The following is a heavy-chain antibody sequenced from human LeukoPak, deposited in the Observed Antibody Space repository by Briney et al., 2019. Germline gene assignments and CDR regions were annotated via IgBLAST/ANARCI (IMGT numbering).Heavy chain of an antibody. J-gene: IGHJ5*02. CDR2: ISAYNGNT. CDR3: ARDPARDIAARGYNWFDP. CDR1: GYTFTSYG. Sequence: ASVKVSCKASGYTFTSYGISWVRQAPGQGLEWMGWISAYNGNTNYAQKLQGRVTMTTDTSTSTAYMELRSLRSDDTAVYYCARDPARDIAARGYNWFDPWGQGTLVTVSS. D-gene: IGHD6-6*01. V-gene: IGHV1-18*01.